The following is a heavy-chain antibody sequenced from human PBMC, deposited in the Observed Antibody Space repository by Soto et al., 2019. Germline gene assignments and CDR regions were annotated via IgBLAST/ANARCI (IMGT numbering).Heavy chain of an antibody. V-gene: IGHV4-30-4*01. CDR1: GGSISSGDYY. CDR2: IYYSGST. J-gene: IGHJ5*02. CDR3: ASAITIFGVVTSGWFDP. Sequence: QVQLQESGPGLVKPSQTLSLTCTVSGGSISSGDYYWSWIRQPPGKGLEWIGYIYYSGSTYYNPSLKSRVTISVDTSKNQFSLKLSSVTAADTAVYYCASAITIFGVVTSGWFDPWGQGTLVTVSS. D-gene: IGHD3-3*01.